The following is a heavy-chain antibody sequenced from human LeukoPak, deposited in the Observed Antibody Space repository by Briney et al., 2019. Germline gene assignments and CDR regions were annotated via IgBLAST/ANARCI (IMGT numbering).Heavy chain of an antibody. Sequence: GGSLRLSCAASGFSFSNYAMNWVRQAPGKGLEWVSSINGRSTDIYYADSVKGRFTISRDNAKNSLYQQMNSLRAEDTAIYYCARRGYSDSSGYDYWGQGTLVTVSS. CDR3: ARRGYSDSSGYDY. V-gene: IGHV3-21*01. CDR1: GFSFSNYA. D-gene: IGHD3-22*01. CDR2: INGRSTDI. J-gene: IGHJ4*02.